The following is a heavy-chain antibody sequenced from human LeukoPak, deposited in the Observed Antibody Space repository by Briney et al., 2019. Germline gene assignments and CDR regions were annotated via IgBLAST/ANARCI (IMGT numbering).Heavy chain of an antibody. V-gene: IGHV3-48*02. D-gene: IGHD5-12*01. CDR3: AREGFYSGYDR. CDR1: GFTFSSFS. CDR2: ISTNAGII. J-gene: IGHJ4*02. Sequence: GGSLRLSCAASGFTFSSFSMNWVRQAPGKGLEWVSYISTNAGIITYAASEQGRFTISRDNARNSLSLQMDSLRDEDTAVYYCAREGFYSGYDRWGQGTLVTVSS.